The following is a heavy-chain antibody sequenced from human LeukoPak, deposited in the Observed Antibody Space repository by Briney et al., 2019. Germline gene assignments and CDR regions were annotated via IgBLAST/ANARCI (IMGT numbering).Heavy chain of an antibody. D-gene: IGHD6-13*01. CDR3: ARARYSSSWYPGYYYYYMDV. J-gene: IGHJ6*03. CDR1: GGSFSGYY. CDR2: INHSGST. V-gene: IGHV4-34*01. Sequence: SETLSLTCAVYGGSFSGYYWSWIRQPPGKGLEWIGEINHSGSTTYNPSLKSRVTISVDTSKNQFSLKLSSVTAADTAVYYCARARYSSSWYPGYYYYYMDVWGKGTTVTISS.